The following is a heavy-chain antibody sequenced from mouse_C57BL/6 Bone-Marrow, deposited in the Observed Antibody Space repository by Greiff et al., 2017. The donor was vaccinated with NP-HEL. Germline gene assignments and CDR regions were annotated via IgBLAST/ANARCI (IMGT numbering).Heavy chain of an antibody. J-gene: IGHJ4*01. Sequence: QVQLQQPGAELVMPGASVKLSCKASGYTFTSYWMHWVKQRPGQGLEWIGEIDPSDSYTNYNQKFKGKSTLTVDKSSSTAYMQLSSLTSEDSAVYYCARLRLRRYAMDYWGQGTSVTVSS. CDR3: ARLRLRRYAMDY. D-gene: IGHD2-4*01. CDR1: GYTFTSYW. CDR2: IDPSDSYT. V-gene: IGHV1-69*01.